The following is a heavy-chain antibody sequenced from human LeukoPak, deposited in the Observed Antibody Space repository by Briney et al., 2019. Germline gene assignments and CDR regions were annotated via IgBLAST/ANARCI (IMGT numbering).Heavy chain of an antibody. CDR1: GGSISSYY. CDR3: ARGGAYDSSGYYTIQH. Sequence: SETLSLTCTVSGGSISSYYWSWIQQPPGKGLEWIGYIYYSGSTNYNPSLKSRVTISVDTSKNQFSLKLSSVTAADTAVYYCARGGAYDSSGYYTIQHWGQGTLVTVSS. J-gene: IGHJ1*01. V-gene: IGHV4-59*08. CDR2: IYYSGST. D-gene: IGHD3-22*01.